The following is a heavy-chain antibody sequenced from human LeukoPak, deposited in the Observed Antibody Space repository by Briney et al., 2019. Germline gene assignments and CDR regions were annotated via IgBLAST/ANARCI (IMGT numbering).Heavy chain of an antibody. CDR3: ARDPRGPRGGSYSDY. Sequence: APVKVSCKASGYTFTSYYMHWVRQAPGQGLEWMGIINPSGGSTSYAQKFQGRVTMTRDTSTSTVYMELSSLRSEDTAAYYCARDPRGPRGGSYSDYWGQGTLVTVSS. CDR2: INPSGGST. CDR1: GYTFTSYY. J-gene: IGHJ4*02. D-gene: IGHD1-26*01. V-gene: IGHV1-46*01.